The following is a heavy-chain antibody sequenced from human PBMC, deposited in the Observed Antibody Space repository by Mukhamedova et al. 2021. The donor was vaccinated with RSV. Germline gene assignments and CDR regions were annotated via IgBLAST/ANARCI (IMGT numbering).Heavy chain of an antibody. D-gene: IGHD3-16*01. V-gene: IGHV3-23*01. Sequence: AEYMGGRFTISRDNSKNTLYLQMNSLRADVTAIYYCAKNTGSYGDYWGQGILVTVSS. CDR3: AKNTGSYGDY. J-gene: IGHJ4*02.